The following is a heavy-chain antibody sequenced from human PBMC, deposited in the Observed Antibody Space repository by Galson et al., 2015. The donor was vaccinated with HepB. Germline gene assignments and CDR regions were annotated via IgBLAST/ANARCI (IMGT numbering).Heavy chain of an antibody. CDR3: AQERGCGGNNCHNLRGY. CDR2: VTRGNYI. D-gene: IGHD2-21*01. V-gene: IGHV3-23*01. CDR1: GCSVSDYA. J-gene: IGHJ4*02. Sequence: SLRLSCAASGCSVSDYAMAGVRQAPGKGLERVSSVTRGNYIYYAEPEKRRVAVSRNISKSILYLQMNSLRVEDIVIYYCAQERGCGGNNCHNLRGYWGQGTRVTVSS.